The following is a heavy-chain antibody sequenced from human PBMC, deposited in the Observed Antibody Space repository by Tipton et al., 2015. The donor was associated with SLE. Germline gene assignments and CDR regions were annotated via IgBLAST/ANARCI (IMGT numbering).Heavy chain of an antibody. CDR1: GYTFTTYF. CDR3: AREADSSGYYLDY. Sequence: QVQLVQSGAELKKPGASVKVYCKASGYTFTTYFMHWVRQAPAQGLEWMGIINPSGGSTSYAQKFQGRVTMTRDTSTSTVYMELSSLRSEDTAVYYCAREADSSGYYLDYWGQGTLVTVSS. D-gene: IGHD3-22*01. V-gene: IGHV1-46*01. CDR2: INPSGGST. J-gene: IGHJ4*02.